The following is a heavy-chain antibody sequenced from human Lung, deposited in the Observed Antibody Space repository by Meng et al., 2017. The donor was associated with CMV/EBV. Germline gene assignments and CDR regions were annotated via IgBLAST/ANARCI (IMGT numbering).Heavy chain of an antibody. CDR2: INHSGTT. CDR3: ARCFRGGGTQRRFGGFRSSYFVAY. Sequence: SETLSLTCAVYGGSFSGYCWSWIRQPPGKGLEWIWEINHSGTTNYNPSLESRVTISADTSKNQFSLKLSSVTAADTAVYYCARCFRGGGTQRRFGGFRSSYFVAYWGLGTLVTFSS. V-gene: IGHV4-34*01. J-gene: IGHJ4*02. CDR1: GGSFSGYC. D-gene: IGHD3-10*01.